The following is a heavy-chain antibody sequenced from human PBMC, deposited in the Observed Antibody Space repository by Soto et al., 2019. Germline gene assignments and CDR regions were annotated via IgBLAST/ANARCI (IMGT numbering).Heavy chain of an antibody. Sequence: PSQTRSLTFAISGDSVSRKSSAWNCISQSPSRGLEWLGRTYYRSKWYNEYALSLRSRITINPDTSKNQFSLQLNSVTPEDTGVYYCARSGNEGAIDYWGQGSLVTVSS. J-gene: IGHJ4*02. CDR3: ARSGNEGAIDY. CDR1: GDSVSRKSSA. CDR2: TYYRSKWYN. D-gene: IGHD1-26*01. V-gene: IGHV6-1*01.